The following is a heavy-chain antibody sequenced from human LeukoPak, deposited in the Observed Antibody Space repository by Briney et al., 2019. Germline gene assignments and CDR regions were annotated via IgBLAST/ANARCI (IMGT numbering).Heavy chain of an antibody. CDR1: GGSMNNYY. J-gene: IGHJ4*02. V-gene: IGHV4-59*01. D-gene: IGHD2/OR15-2a*01. CDR3: ARLRGNYFPDY. Sequence: KPSETLSLTCTVSGGSMNNYYWTWIRQLPGKGLQWIAYIFYSGSTNYNPSLRSRVTISVDTSKNQFSLKLNSVTAADTAVYYCARLRGNYFPDYWGQGTLVTVSS. CDR2: IFYSGST.